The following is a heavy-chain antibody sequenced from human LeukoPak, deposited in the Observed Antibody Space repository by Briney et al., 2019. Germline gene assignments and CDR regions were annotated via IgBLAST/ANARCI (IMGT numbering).Heavy chain of an antibody. CDR1: GYTFTGYY. D-gene: IGHD5-12*01. CDR3: ARDSGLGYSGYDLAW. J-gene: IGHJ4*02. Sequence: ASVKVSCKASGYTFTGYYMSWVRQAPGQGLEWMEGINPNSGDTNYAQKFQGRVTMTRDSSIRTAYMELSRLRSDDTAVYYCARDSGLGYSGYDLAWWGQGTLVTVSS. CDR2: INPNSGDT. V-gene: IGHV1-2*02.